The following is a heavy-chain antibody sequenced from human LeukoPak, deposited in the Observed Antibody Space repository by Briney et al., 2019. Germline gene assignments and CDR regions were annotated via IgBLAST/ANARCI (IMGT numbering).Heavy chain of an antibody. CDR2: IYYSGTT. Sequence: PSETLSLTCTVSGGSISSYYWSWIRQPPGKGLEWIGYIYYSGTTNYNPSLKSRVTISVDTSKNQFSLKLSSVTAADTAVYYCARDLGGWYSGWFDPWGQGTLVTVSS. CDR1: GGSISSYY. D-gene: IGHD6-19*01. V-gene: IGHV4-59*12. CDR3: ARDLGGWYSGWFDP. J-gene: IGHJ5*02.